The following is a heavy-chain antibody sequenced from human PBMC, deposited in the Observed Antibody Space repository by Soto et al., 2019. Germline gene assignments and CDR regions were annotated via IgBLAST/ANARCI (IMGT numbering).Heavy chain of an antibody. J-gene: IGHJ3*02. CDR2: IIPILGIA. CDR1: GGTFSSYN. D-gene: IGHD2-15*01. V-gene: IGHV1-69*02. Sequence: QVQLVQSGAEVKKPGSSVKVSCKASGGTFSSYNISWVRQAPGQGLEWMGRIIPILGIANYAQKFQGRVTSNADKSTSTADRELSSLRSEDTAVYYGARGGYCSGGSCYSDDAFDIWGQGTMVTVSS. CDR3: ARGGYCSGGSCYSDDAFDI.